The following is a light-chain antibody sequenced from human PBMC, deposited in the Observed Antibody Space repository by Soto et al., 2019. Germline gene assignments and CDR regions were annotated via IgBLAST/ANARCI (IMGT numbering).Light chain of an antibody. Sequence: QSALTQPRSVSGSPGQSVTISCTGTSSDVGGYNYVSWYQQHPGKAPKLMIYDVTKRPSGVPDRFSGSKSGNTASLTISGPQAEEEADYYCCSYAGSYTFGVFGGGTQLTVL. J-gene: IGLJ2*01. V-gene: IGLV2-11*01. CDR2: DVT. CDR3: CSYAGSYTFGV. CDR1: SSDVGGYNY.